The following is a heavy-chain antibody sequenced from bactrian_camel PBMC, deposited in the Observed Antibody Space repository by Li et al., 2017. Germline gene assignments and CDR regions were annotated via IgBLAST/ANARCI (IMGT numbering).Heavy chain of an antibody. Sequence: HVQLVESGGGSVQAGGSLRLSCTVSGYTSSTWCMAWFRQAPGSEREGVAGIDTTGNTTYADSMKDRFTISKDNAKNTLYLEMNSLKPEDTAMYYCAARLSYCYSDSLARAADFGHWGQGTQVTVS. J-gene: IGHJ6*01. D-gene: IGHD3*01. CDR3: AARLSYCYSDSLARAADFGH. CDR2: IDTTGNT. V-gene: IGHV3S26*01. CDR1: GYTSSTWC.